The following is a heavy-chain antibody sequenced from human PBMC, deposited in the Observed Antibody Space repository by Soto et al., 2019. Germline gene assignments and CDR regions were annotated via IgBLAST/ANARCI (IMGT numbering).Heavy chain of an antibody. CDR3: ASGGYCSGGSCYSRNSFDY. CDR2: IIPIFGTA. D-gene: IGHD2-15*01. J-gene: IGHJ4*02. Sequence: SVKVSCKASGGTFSSYAISWVRQAPGQGLEWMGGIIPIFGTANYAQKFQGRVTITADESTSTAYMELSSLRSEDTAVYYCASGGYCSGGSCYSRNSFDYLGQRTLVTLCS. V-gene: IGHV1-69*13. CDR1: GGTFSSYA.